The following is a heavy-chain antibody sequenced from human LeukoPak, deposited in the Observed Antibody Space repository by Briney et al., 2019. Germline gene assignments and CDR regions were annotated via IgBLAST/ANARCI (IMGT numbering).Heavy chain of an antibody. D-gene: IGHD6-13*01. Sequence: PSETLSLTCIVSGGSISNYYWSWIRQPAGKGLEWLGSIYYSGSTYYNPSLKSRVTISVDTSKNQFSLKLSSVTAADTAVYYCAEGSSSSKTYYYYYMDVWGKGTTVTISS. CDR1: GGSISNYY. CDR3: AEGSSSSKTYYYYYMDV. J-gene: IGHJ6*03. V-gene: IGHV4-4*07. CDR2: IYYSGST.